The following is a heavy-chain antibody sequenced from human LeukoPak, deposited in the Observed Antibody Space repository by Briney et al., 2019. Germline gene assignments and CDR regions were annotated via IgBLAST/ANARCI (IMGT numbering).Heavy chain of an antibody. V-gene: IGHV1-69*04. D-gene: IGHD2-2*01. CDR3: ARGIVVVPAAPFDP. CDR2: IIPILGMA. J-gene: IGHJ5*02. Sequence: ASVKVSCKASGGTFSSYAINWVRQAPGQGLEWMGRIIPILGMANYAQKFQGRVTITADKSTSTAYMELSSLRSEDTAVYYCARGIVVVPAAPFDPWGQGTLVTVSS. CDR1: GGTFSSYA.